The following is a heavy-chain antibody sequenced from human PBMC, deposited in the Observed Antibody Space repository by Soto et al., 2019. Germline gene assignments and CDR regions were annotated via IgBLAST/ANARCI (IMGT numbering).Heavy chain of an antibody. J-gene: IGHJ5*02. D-gene: IGHD3-22*01. CDR3: AGDPDSHYNDSHASSYP. CDR1: GGTFSTYT. Sequence: QVQLVQSGAEVKKPGSSVKVSCKDSGGTFSTYTITWVRQAPGQGLEWMGRIIPIIGIINYAQKFQGRVTITADKFTGTAYMELTRLRSDDTAVYYCAGDPDSHYNDSHASSYPWGQGTLVTVSS. CDR2: IIPIIGII. V-gene: IGHV1-69*08.